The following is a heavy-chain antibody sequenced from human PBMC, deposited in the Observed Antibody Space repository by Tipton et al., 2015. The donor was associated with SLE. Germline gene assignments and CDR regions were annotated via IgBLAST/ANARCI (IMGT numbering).Heavy chain of an antibody. CDR3: ARPPGTYPTGDY. V-gene: IGHV4-59*08. CDR2: IYYSGST. CDR1: GASISSYE. D-gene: IGHD3-10*01. J-gene: IGHJ4*02. Sequence: TLSLTCTVSGASISSYEMNWIRQPPGKGLEWIGSIYYSGSTFYNPSLQSRVTLSVDTSKNQFSLKLTSVTAADTAVYYCARPPGTYPTGDYWGQGTLVTVSS.